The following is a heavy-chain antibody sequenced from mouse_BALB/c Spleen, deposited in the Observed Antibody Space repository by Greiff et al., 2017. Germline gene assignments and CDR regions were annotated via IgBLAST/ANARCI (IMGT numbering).Heavy chain of an antibody. CDR3: ARGITTASFAY. Sequence: VKLMESGAELMKPGASVKISCKATGYTFSSYWIEWVKQRPGHGLEWIGEILPGSGSTNYNEKFKGKATFTADTSSNTAYMQLSSLTSEDSAVYYCARGITTASFAYWGQGTLVTVSA. CDR1: GYTFSSYW. J-gene: IGHJ3*01. D-gene: IGHD2-4*01. V-gene: IGHV1-9*01. CDR2: ILPGSGST.